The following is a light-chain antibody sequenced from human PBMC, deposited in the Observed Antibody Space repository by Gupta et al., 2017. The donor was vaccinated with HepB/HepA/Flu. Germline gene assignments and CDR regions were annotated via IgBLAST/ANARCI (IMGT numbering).Light chain of an antibody. J-gene: IGLJ3*02. CDR2: EVT. V-gene: IGLV2-23*02. CDR1: SSDVGYFDL. CDR3: CSYVGTSRLM. Sequence: QSALTQPASVSGSPGKSITISCTGSSSDVGYFDLVSWYQQHPGRAPNLLIYEVTKRPSGVFNRFSGSKSGNTASLTISGLQAEDEAHYYCCSYVGTSRLMFGGGTKVTVL.